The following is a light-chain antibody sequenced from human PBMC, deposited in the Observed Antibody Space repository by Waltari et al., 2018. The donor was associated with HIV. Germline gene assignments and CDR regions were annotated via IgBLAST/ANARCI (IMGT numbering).Light chain of an antibody. CDR2: WAS. V-gene: IGKV4-1*01. J-gene: IGKJ1*01. CDR3: QQYYGSPRA. Sequence: DTVMTQSPDSLAVTTGEGANVECKSCDSILYNFNNRSCLAWYQQKPGQPPKLLIYWASPRASGVPDRFSGSGSAADFTLTISDLQAEDVAVYYCQQYYGSPRAFGQGTRLEIK. CDR1: DSILYNFNNRSC.